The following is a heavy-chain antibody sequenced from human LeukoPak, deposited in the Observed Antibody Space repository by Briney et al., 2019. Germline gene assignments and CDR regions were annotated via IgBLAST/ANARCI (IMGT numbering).Heavy chain of an antibody. CDR3: ARVSLYYDILTGYRAEYFQH. Sequence: ASVKVSCKASGYTFTGYYMHWVRQAPGQGLEWMGWINPNSGGTNYAQKFQGRVTMTRDTSISTAYMELSRLRSDGTAVYYCARVSLYYDILTGYRAEYFQHWGQGTLVTVSS. CDR1: GYTFTGYY. J-gene: IGHJ1*01. CDR2: INPNSGGT. V-gene: IGHV1-2*02. D-gene: IGHD3-9*01.